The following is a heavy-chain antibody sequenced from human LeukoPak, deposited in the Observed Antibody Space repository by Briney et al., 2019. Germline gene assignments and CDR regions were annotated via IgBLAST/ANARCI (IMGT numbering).Heavy chain of an antibody. CDR1: GFTFSTYW. D-gene: IGHD2-15*01. CDR3: ATGYCSGGSCFTSFDY. Sequence: GGSLRLSCAASGFTFSTYWMSWVRQTPGVGLEWVANIKQDGSETDYADSVKGRFTISRDNSKNTLYLQMNSLRAEDTAVYYCATGYCSGGSCFTSFDYWGQGTLVTVSS. CDR2: IKQDGSET. V-gene: IGHV3-7*01. J-gene: IGHJ4*02.